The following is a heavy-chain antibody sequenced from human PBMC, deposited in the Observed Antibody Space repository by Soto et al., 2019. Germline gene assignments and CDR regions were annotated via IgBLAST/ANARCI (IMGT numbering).Heavy chain of an antibody. CDR3: ARHNNGALDY. J-gene: IGHJ4*02. D-gene: IGHD2-8*01. CDR1: GFTFSTYG. V-gene: IGHV3-21*01. CDR2: ISSGSIDK. Sequence: GSLRLSCAASGFTFSTYGMHWVRQVPGKGLEWVSSISSGSIDKDYADSVKGRFTISRDNAKRSLYLLMNSLRAEDTGVYYCARHNNGALDYWGQGTLVTVSS.